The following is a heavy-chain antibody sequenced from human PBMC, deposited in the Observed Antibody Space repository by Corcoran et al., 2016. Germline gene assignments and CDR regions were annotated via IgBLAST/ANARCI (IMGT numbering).Heavy chain of an antibody. D-gene: IGHD3-22*01. CDR2: IIPIFGTS. J-gene: IGHJ4*02. CDR3: ARGTYYYDSSSQFDY. Sequence: QVQLVQSGAEEKKPGSSVKVSCKASGGTFSSYAISWVRQAPGPGLEWMGGIIPIFGTSNYAQKFQGRVTIPAAESTSTAYMELSRLRSEDTAVYYCARGTYYYDSSSQFDYWGQGTLVTVSS. V-gene: IGHV1-69*01. CDR1: GGTFSSYA.